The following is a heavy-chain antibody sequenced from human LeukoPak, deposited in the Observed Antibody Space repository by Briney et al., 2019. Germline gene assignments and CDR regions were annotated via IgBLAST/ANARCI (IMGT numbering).Heavy chain of an antibody. D-gene: IGHD1-26*01. CDR1: GGSISSYY. V-gene: IGHV4-59*01. CDR2: VYYSGSA. CDR3: AGGTYYYFDY. Sequence: PSETLSLTCTVSGGSISSYYWSWSRQPPGKGLEWIGYVYYSGSAHYNPSLKSRVTISVDTSKNQFSLRLSSVTAADTAVYYCAGGTYYYFDYWGQGTLVTVSS. J-gene: IGHJ4*02.